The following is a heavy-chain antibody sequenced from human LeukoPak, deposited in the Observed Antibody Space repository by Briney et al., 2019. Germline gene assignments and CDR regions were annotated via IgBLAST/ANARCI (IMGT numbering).Heavy chain of an antibody. D-gene: IGHD3-9*01. CDR1: GFTFNAFG. Sequence: PGGSLRLSCAASGFTFNAFGMNWVRQAPGKGLEWVSYIGTTSGAIYYADSVKGRFTISRDSAKNSLYLQMNSLRAEDTAVYYCASTKGLTPPGYWGQGTLVTVSS. V-gene: IGHV3-48*01. CDR3: ASTKGLTPPGY. J-gene: IGHJ4*02. CDR2: IGTTSGAI.